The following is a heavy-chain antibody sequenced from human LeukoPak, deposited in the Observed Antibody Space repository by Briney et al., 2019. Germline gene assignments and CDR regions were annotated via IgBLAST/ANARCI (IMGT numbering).Heavy chain of an antibody. CDR1: GYTFTGYY. Sequence: ASVKVSCKASGYTFTGYYMHWVRQAPGQGLEWMGWINPNSGGTNYAQKFQGRVTMTRDTPISTAYMELSRLRSDDTAVYYCARLVQLERRGWFDPWGQGTLVTVSS. CDR2: INPNSGGT. D-gene: IGHD1-1*01. V-gene: IGHV1-2*02. CDR3: ARLVQLERRGWFDP. J-gene: IGHJ5*02.